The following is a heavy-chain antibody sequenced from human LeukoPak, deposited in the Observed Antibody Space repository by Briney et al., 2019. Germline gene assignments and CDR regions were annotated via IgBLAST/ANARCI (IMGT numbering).Heavy chain of an antibody. Sequence: GGSLRLSCVASGFTFSSYSMNWVRQAPGKGLEWVSSITRSSNYIYYADSVKGRFTISRDNAKNSLYLQMNSLRAEDTAVYYCARVEASGYDYGAFDYWGQGTLVTVSS. J-gene: IGHJ4*02. CDR1: GFTFSSYS. D-gene: IGHD5-12*01. CDR3: ARVEASGYDYGAFDY. CDR2: ITRSSNYI. V-gene: IGHV3-21*01.